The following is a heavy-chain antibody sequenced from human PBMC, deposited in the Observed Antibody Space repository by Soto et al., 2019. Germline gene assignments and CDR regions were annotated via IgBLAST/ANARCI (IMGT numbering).Heavy chain of an antibody. Sequence: ASVKVSCKAIGYSFTSHYMHWVRQAPGQGLEWMGTIYPGGVNISYAQKLKGRVTMTKDTSTSTAYMELKSLRSDDTAVYYCARDTPPADYWGQGTLVTVSS. CDR2: IYPGGVNI. CDR1: GYSFTSHY. CDR3: ARDTPPADY. V-gene: IGHV1-46*01. J-gene: IGHJ4*02.